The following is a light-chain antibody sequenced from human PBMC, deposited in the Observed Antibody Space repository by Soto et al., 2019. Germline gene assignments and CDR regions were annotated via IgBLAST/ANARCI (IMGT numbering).Light chain of an antibody. V-gene: IGKV1-5*03. Sequence: DIPMTQSPSTLSASVDDRVTITCRASQNIHTWLAWYQHKPGKAPSLLIYAASSLESGVPSRFSGSGSGTESTPTFSGRKPDDFATYTAQQHGGYPRTFGQGTKVEMK. J-gene: IGKJ1*01. CDR1: QNIHTW. CDR2: AAS. CDR3: QQHGGYPRT.